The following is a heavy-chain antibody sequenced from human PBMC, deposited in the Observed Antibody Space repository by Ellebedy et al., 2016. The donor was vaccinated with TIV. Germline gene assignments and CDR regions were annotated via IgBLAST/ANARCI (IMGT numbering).Heavy chain of an antibody. J-gene: IGHJ4*02. D-gene: IGHD4-17*01. Sequence: GESLKISCAASGFTFSRHWMHWVRQAPGKGLVWVSRINPDGSSTDYADSVKGRFTISRDNAKNTLYLQMNGLRAEDTAVYYCARASDYGDYVSPFDYWGQGTLVTVSS. CDR2: INPDGSST. CDR3: ARASDYGDYVSPFDY. CDR1: GFTFSRHW. V-gene: IGHV3-74*01.